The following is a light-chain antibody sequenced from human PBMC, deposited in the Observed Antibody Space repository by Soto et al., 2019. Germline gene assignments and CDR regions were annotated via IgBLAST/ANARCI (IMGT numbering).Light chain of an antibody. CDR3: QSYDTSLSAAV. V-gene: IGLV1-40*01. CDR2: GNI. Sequence: QSVLTQPPSVSGAPGQRVTISCTGSGSNIGAGYDVHWYQQLPGTAPKLLIFGNINRPSGVPDRFSASKSGTSASLAITGLQAEDEADYYCQSYDTSLSAAVFGGGTKLTVL. CDR1: GSNIGAGYD. J-gene: IGLJ2*01.